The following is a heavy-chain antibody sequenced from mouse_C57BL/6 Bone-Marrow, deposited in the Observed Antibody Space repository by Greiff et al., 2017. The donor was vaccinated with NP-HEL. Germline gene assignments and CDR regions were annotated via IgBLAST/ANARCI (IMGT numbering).Heavy chain of an antibody. CDR3: TTEELGRRYFDV. V-gene: IGHV14-4*01. Sequence: VQLQQPGAELVRPGASVKLSCTASGFNIKDDYMHWVKQRPEQGLEWIGWIDPENGDTEYASKFQGKATITADTSSNTAYLQLSSLTSEDTAVYYCTTEELGRRYFDVWGTGTTVTVSS. J-gene: IGHJ1*03. CDR2: IDPENGDT. D-gene: IGHD4-1*01. CDR1: GFNIKDDY.